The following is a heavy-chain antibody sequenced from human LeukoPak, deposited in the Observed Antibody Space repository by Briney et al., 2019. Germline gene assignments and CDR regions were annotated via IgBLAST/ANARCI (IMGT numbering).Heavy chain of an antibody. V-gene: IGHV3-49*03. D-gene: IGHD3-3*01. CDR1: GFTFGDYA. J-gene: IGHJ4*02. Sequence: PGGSLRLSCTASGFTFGDYAMSWFRQAPGKGLEWVGFIRSKAYGGTTEYAASVKGRFTISRDDSKSIAYLQMNSLKTEDTAVYYCTRVHYDFWGGYYSAFDYWGQGTLVTVSS. CDR3: TRVHYDFWGGYYSAFDY. CDR2: IRSKAYGGTT.